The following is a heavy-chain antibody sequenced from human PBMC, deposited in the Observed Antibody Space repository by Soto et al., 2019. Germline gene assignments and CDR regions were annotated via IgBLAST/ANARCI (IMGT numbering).Heavy chain of an antibody. CDR1: GGSISSGGYY. D-gene: IGHD6-13*01. CDR3: ARLGSSWYGVYYGIDV. CDR2: IYYSGST. V-gene: IGHV4-61*08. J-gene: IGHJ6*02. Sequence: PSETLSLTCTVSGGSISSGGYYWSWIRQPPGKGLEWIGYIYYSGSTNYNPSLKSRVTISVDTSKNQFSLKLSSVTAADTAVYYCARLGSSWYGVYYGIDVWGQGTTVTVSS.